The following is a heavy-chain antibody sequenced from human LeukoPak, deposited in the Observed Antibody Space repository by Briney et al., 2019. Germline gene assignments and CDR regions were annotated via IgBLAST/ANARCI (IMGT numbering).Heavy chain of an antibody. Sequence: SETLSLTCTVSGGSISSGSYYWSWIRQPAGKGLEWIRRIYTSGSANYNPSLKSRVTISVDTSKNQFSLELSSVTAADTAVYYCARERADFHFWSGYYDYWAQGTQVTVSS. CDR3: ARERADFHFWSGYYDY. V-gene: IGHV4-61*02. CDR1: GGSISSGSYY. D-gene: IGHD3-3*02. J-gene: IGHJ4*02. CDR2: IYTSGSA.